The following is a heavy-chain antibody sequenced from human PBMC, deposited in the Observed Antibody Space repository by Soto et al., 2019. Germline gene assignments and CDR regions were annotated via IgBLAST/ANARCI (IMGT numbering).Heavy chain of an antibody. CDR2: IIPIFGTA. V-gene: IGHV1-69*13. CDR1: GGTFSSYA. CDR3: ARFSITGTTQYYYGMDV. D-gene: IGHD1-7*01. Sequence: SVKVSCKASGGTFSSYAISWFRQAPGQGLEWMGGIIPIFGTANYAQKFQGRDTTTADESTSTAYMQVSSLRSEDTAVYYCARFSITGTTQYYYGMDVWGQGTTVTVS. J-gene: IGHJ6*02.